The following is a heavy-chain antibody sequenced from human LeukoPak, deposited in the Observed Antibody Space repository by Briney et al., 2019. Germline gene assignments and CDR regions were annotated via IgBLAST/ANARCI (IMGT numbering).Heavy chain of an antibody. V-gene: IGHV1-69*06. CDR1: RGTFSSYA. D-gene: IGHD6-13*01. Sequence: SVKVSCKASRGTFSSYAISWVRQAPGQGLEWMGGIIPIFGTTNYAQKFQDRVTITADKSTSTAYMELSSLRSEDTAVYYCARVVGLTGYSSSWYSGYYYYMDVWGKGTTVTVSS. CDR3: ARVVGLTGYSSSWYSGYYYYMDV. J-gene: IGHJ6*03. CDR2: IIPIFGTT.